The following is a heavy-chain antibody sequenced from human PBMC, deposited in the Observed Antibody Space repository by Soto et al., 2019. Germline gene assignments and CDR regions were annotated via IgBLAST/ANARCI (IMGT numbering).Heavy chain of an antibody. D-gene: IGHD3-3*01. CDR1: GFTFSNAW. CDR2: IKSKTDGGTT. Sequence: PGGSLRLSCAASGFTFSNAWMSWVRQAPGKGLEWVGRIKSKTDGGTTDYAAPVKGRFTISRDDSKNTLYLQMNSLKTEDTAVYYCTFVGGYYTKDYYYYYMDVWGKGTTVTVSS. CDR3: TFVGGYYTKDYYYYYMDV. J-gene: IGHJ6*03. V-gene: IGHV3-15*01.